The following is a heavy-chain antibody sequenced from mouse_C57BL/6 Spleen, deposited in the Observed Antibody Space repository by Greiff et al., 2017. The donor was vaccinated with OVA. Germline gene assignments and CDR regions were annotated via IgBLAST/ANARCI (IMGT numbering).Heavy chain of an antibody. CDR2: IDPSDSET. Sequence: QVQLQQSGAELVRPGSSVKLSCKASGYTFTSYWMHWVKQRPIQGLEWIGNIDPSDSETHYNQKFKDKATLTVDKSSSKAYMQLSRLTSEDSAVEYCARERGAWYFDVWGTGTTVTVSS. J-gene: IGHJ1*03. CDR1: GYTFTSYW. V-gene: IGHV1-52*01. CDR3: ARERGAWYFDV.